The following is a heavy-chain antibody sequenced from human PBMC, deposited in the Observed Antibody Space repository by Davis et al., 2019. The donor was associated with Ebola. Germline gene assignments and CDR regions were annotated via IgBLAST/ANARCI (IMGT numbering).Heavy chain of an antibody. CDR3: ARGGEPYGMDV. Sequence: SVKVSCKASGGTFSSYAISWVRQAPGQGLEWMGRIIPILGIANYAQKFQGRVTITADKSTSTAYMELRSLRSEDTAVYCCARGGEPYGMDVWGQGTTVTVSS. CDR1: GGTFSSYA. D-gene: IGHD3-16*01. V-gene: IGHV1-69*04. J-gene: IGHJ6*02. CDR2: IIPILGIA.